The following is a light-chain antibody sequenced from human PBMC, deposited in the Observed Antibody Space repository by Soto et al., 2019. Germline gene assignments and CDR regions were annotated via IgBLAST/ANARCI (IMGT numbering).Light chain of an antibody. CDR3: SSYTSSSTLYV. Sequence: QSALTQPPSVSGSPGQSITISCTGTSSDVGGYNYVSWYQQHPGKAPKLMIYEVSNRPSGVANRFSGSKSGNTASLTISGLQDEDEADYYCSSYTSSSTLYVFGTGTKVTVL. V-gene: IGLV2-14*01. J-gene: IGLJ1*01. CDR2: EVS. CDR1: SSDVGGYNY.